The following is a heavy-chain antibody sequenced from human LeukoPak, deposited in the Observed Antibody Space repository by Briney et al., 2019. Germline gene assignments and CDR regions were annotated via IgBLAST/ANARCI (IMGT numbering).Heavy chain of an antibody. J-gene: IGHJ4*02. V-gene: IGHV1-2*02. CDR2: INPNSGGT. CDR3: ARDLGEAYGSGSYIFGY. D-gene: IGHD3-10*01. CDR1: GYAFTGYY. Sequence: ASVKVSCKASGYAFTGYYMYWVRQAPGQGLEWMGWINPNSGGTNYAQKFQGRVTMTRDTSISTAYMELSRLRSDDTAVYYCARDLGEAYGSGSYIFGYWGQGTLVTVSS.